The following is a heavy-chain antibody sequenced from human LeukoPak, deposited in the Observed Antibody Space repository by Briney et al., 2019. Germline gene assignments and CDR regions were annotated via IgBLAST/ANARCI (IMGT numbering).Heavy chain of an antibody. Sequence: PSETLSLTCAVYGGSFSGYYWSWIRQPPGKGLEWIGEINHSGSTNYNPSLKSRVTISVDTSKNQFSLKLSSVTAADTAVYYCARVSPNCSSTSCYRGVVDYWGQGTLVTVSS. CDR3: ARVSPNCSSTSCYRGVVDY. J-gene: IGHJ4*02. CDR2: INHSGST. D-gene: IGHD2-2*01. CDR1: GGSFSGYY. V-gene: IGHV4-34*01.